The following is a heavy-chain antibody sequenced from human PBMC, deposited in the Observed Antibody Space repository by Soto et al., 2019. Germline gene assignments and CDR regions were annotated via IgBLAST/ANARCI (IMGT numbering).Heavy chain of an antibody. D-gene: IGHD6-19*01. CDR2: INHSGST. Sequence: QVQLQQWGAGLLKPSETLSLTCAVYGGSFSGYYWSWIRQPPGKVLEWIGEINHSGSTNYNPSLKSRVTISVDTSTNQFTLKLSSVTAADTAVYYCARRTNSSGWYVGGENYDYWGQGILVTVSS. J-gene: IGHJ4*02. V-gene: IGHV4-34*01. CDR3: ARRTNSSGWYVGGENYDY. CDR1: GGSFSGYY.